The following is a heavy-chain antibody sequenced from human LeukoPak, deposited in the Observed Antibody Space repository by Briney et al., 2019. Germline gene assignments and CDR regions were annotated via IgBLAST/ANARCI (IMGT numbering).Heavy chain of an antibody. CDR3: ANDRGDRDGDSPGGY. V-gene: IGHV3-30*18. D-gene: IGHD5-24*01. J-gene: IGHJ4*02. Sequence: QTGGSLRLSCAASGFTFSNYSMRLVRQAPGKGVGWGAVISYDGSNKYYADSLKGRFTISRDNSKNTLYLQMNSLRTDDTAVYYCANDRGDRDGDSPGGYWGQGTLVTVSS. CDR2: ISYDGSNK. CDR1: GFTFSNYS.